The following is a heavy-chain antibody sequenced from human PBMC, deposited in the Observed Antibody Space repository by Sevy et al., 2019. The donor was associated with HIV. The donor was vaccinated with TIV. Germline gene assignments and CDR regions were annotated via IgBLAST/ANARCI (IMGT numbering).Heavy chain of an antibody. CDR2: ISYDGSNK. V-gene: IGHV3-30*18. Sequence: GGSLRLSCAASGFTFSSYGMHWVRQAPGKGLEWVAVISYDGSNKYYADSVKGRFTISRDNSKNTLYLQMNSLGAEDTAVYYCAKVGRGGMVRGYYYGMDVWGQGTTVTVSS. CDR1: GFTFSSYG. CDR3: AKVGRGGMVRGYYYGMDV. D-gene: IGHD3-10*01. J-gene: IGHJ6*02.